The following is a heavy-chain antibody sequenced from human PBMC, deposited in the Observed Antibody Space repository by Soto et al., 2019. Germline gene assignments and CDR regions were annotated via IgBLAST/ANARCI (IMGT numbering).Heavy chain of an antibody. V-gene: IGHV3-74*01. J-gene: IGHJ4*02. Sequence: EVQLVESGGGLVQPGGSLRLSCVASGFTFNYYWMPWVRQAPGKGLVWVSRIQSDGSSPDYVDSVKGRFTISRDNAKNTLYLQMNNLRAEDTAVYDCARGGDPDYWGQGTLVTVSS. CDR1: GFTFNYYW. CDR3: ARGGDPDY. D-gene: IGHD2-21*02. CDR2: IQSDGSSP.